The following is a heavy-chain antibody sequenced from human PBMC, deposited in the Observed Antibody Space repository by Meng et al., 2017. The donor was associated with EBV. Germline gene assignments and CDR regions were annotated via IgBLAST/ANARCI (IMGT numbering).Heavy chain of an antibody. CDR3: AGAGFRGNHKSIDY. Sequence: QVRLVKVGAEVKKPGASVKVSCKASGFSFTSYAMHWVRQAPGQRLEWMGWFNAGNDNTEYSQKFQGRVTITRDTSASTAYMELSNLISEDTAVYYCAGAGFRGNHKSIDYWGQGTLVTVSS. CDR1: GFSFTSYA. CDR2: FNAGNDNT. J-gene: IGHJ4*02. D-gene: IGHD1-14*01. V-gene: IGHV1-3*01.